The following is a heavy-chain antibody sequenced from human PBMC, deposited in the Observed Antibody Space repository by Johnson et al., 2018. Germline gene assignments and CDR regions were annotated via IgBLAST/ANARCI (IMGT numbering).Heavy chain of an antibody. V-gene: IGHV1-8*01. CDR1: GYTFTSYD. Sequence: VQLVESGAEVKKPGASVKVSCKASGYTFTSYDINWVRQATGQGLEWMGWMNPNSGNTGYAQKFQGRVTMTRNTSISTAYMELSSLRSEDTAVYYCAGGLSAVTSNLHWVDPWGQGTLVTVSS. J-gene: IGHJ5*02. D-gene: IGHD4-17*01. CDR3: AGGLSAVTSNLHWVDP. CDR2: MNPNSGNT.